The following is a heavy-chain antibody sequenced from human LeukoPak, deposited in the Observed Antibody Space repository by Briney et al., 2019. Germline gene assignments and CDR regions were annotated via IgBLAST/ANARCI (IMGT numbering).Heavy chain of an antibody. V-gene: IGHV1-46*01. CDR1: GVTFINYY. D-gene: IGHD3-3*01. Sequence: ASVKVSCKASGVTFINYYVHWVRQAPGQGLEWMGIIKFSGGTTTYAQKFQGKITMTTDTSTSTVYMELSSLTSEDTAVYYCARAGEFWSGTRFDPWGQGTLITVSS. CDR2: IKFSGGTT. J-gene: IGHJ5*02. CDR3: ARAGEFWSGTRFDP.